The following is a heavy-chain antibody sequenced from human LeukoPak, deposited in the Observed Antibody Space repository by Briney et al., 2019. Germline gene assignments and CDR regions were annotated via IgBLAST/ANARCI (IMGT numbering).Heavy chain of an antibody. D-gene: IGHD6-19*01. V-gene: IGHV1-8*01. CDR2: MNPNSGNT. Sequence: ASVKVSCTASGYTFTSYDINWVRQATGQGLEWMGWMNPNSGNTGYAQKFQGRVTMTRNTSISTAYMELSSLRSEDTAVYYCARGGGWAYGMDVWGQGTTVTVSS. CDR3: ARGGGWAYGMDV. CDR1: GYTFTSYD. J-gene: IGHJ6*02.